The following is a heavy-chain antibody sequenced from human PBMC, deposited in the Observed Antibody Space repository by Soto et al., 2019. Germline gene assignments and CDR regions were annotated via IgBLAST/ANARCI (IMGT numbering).Heavy chain of an antibody. CDR2: ISAYNGNT. D-gene: IGHD3-3*01. J-gene: IGHJ6*04. Sequence: RWAYHATRKRLQWMGSISAYNGNTNYAQKLQGRVTMTTDTSTSTAYMELRSLRSDDTAVYYCARDLSASAIPYDVWRGYTGVTEVLVKRTTVTVSS. CDR3: ARDLSASAIPYDVWRGYTGVTEV. V-gene: IGHV1-18*01.